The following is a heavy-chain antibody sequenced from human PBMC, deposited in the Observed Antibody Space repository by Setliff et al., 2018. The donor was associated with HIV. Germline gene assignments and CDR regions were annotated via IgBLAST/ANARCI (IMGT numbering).Heavy chain of an antibody. D-gene: IGHD7-27*01. CDR2: IKQDGSEE. V-gene: IGHV3-7*01. CDR3: ARDLHWAFDY. J-gene: IGHJ4*02. Sequence: LRLSCAASGLIFSSYWMSWVRQAPGKGLEWVANIKQDGSEEYYVDSVKGRFTISRDNAKNSLYLQLNSLRAEDTAVYYCARDLHWAFDYWGQGSLVTVSS. CDR1: GLIFSSYW.